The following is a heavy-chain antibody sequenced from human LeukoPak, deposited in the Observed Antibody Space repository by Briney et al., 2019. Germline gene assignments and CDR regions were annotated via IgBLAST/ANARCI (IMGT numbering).Heavy chain of an antibody. D-gene: IGHD3-10*01. CDR3: ARAPSYGSGTHTLNYYYYYYMDV. CDR2: IKQGGSEK. CDR1: GFTFSSYW. J-gene: IGHJ6*03. V-gene: IGHV3-7*01. Sequence: GGSLRLSCAASGFTFSSYWMSWVRQAPGKGLEWVANIKQGGSEKYYVDSVKGRFTISRDNAKNSLYLQMNSLRAEDTAVYYCARAPSYGSGTHTLNYYYYYYMDVWGKGTTVTVSS.